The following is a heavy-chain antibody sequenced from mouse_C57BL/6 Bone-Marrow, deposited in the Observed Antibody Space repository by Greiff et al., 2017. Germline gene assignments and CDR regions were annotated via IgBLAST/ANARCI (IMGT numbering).Heavy chain of an antibody. D-gene: IGHD2-4*01. V-gene: IGHV1-75*01. Sequence: VQLQESGPELVKPGASVKISCKASGYTFTDYYINWVKQRPGQGLEWIGWIFPGSGSTYYNEKFKGKATLTVDKSSSTAYMLLSILTSEDSAVYFCARSGYDSQVLYWGQGTTLTVSS. CDR3: ARSGYDSQVLY. CDR2: IFPGSGST. CDR1: GYTFTDYY. J-gene: IGHJ2*01.